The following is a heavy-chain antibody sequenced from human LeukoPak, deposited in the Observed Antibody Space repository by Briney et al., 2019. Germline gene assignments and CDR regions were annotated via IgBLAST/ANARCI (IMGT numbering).Heavy chain of an antibody. CDR1: GFTFSSYS. Sequence: PGGSLRLSCAASGFTFSSYSMNWVRQAPGKGLEWVSSISSRSSYIYYADSVKGRFTISRDNAKNSLYLQMNSLRAEDTAVYYCAGGRVWFDPWGQGTLVTVSS. CDR2: ISSRSSYI. CDR3: AGGRVWFDP. V-gene: IGHV3-21*01. J-gene: IGHJ5*02. D-gene: IGHD3-16*01.